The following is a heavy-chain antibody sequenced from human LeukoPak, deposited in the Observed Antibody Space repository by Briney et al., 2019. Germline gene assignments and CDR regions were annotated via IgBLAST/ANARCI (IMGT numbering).Heavy chain of an antibody. CDR2: IYPDDSDT. CDR3: ARHGHCTNGVCYSNYYYYMAV. J-gene: IGHJ6*03. Sequence: GESLKISCKGSGYSFTSYWIGWVRQMPGKGLEWMGIIYPDDSDTRYSPSFEGQVIISVDKSISTAYLQWSSLKASDTATYYCARHGHCTNGVCYSNYYYYMAVWGKGTTVTVPS. CDR1: GYSFTSYW. D-gene: IGHD2-8*01. V-gene: IGHV5-51*01.